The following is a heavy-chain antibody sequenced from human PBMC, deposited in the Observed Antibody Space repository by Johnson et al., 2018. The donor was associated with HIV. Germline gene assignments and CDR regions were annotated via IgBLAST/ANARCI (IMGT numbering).Heavy chain of an antibody. CDR1: GFTFDDYG. J-gene: IGHJ3*02. D-gene: IGHD1-26*01. V-gene: IGHV3-30*02. CDR3: AKESKWESRTPHAFDM. Sequence: QVQLVESGGGVVRPGGSLRLSCAASGFTFDDYGMDWVRQAPGKGLEWVAFIRYDGNSKYYIDSVKGRFTVSRDNSKNTLYLQMKSLRPEDTAVYYCAKESKWESRTPHAFDMWGQGTMVTVSS. CDR2: IRYDGNSK.